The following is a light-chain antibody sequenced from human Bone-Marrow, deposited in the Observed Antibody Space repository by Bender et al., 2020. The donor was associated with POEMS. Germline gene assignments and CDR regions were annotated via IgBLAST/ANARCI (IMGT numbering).Light chain of an antibody. CDR2: NNS. CDR1: SSKFGSYP. CDR3: ATWDDSLNGWV. Sequence: QSVLTQPPSASGTPGQRFTISCSGSSSKFGSYPVNWYQQLPGAAPKLVIFNNSQPPSGVPDRVSGSNSGTSASLALSVLLSDDEADFYCATWDDSLNGWVFGGGTKLTVL. J-gene: IGLJ3*02. V-gene: IGLV1-44*01.